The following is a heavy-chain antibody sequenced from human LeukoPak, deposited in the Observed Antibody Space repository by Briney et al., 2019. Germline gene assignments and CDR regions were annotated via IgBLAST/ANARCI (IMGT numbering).Heavy chain of an antibody. D-gene: IGHD3-10*01. CDR3: ARVGVVRGVIDFDY. J-gene: IGHJ4*02. CDR2: IYYSGST. CDR1: GGSISTYY. V-gene: IGHV4-39*07. Sequence: SETLSLTCTVSGGSISTYYWSWIRQPPGKGLEWIGSIYYSGSTYYNPSLKSRVTISVDTSKSQFSLKLSSVTAADTAVYYCARVGVVRGVIDFDYWGQGTLVTVSS.